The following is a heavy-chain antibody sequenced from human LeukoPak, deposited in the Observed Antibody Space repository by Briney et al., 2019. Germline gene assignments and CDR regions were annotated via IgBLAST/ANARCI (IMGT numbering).Heavy chain of an antibody. CDR3: ASQRGYSHGYYYYYMDV. D-gene: IGHD5-18*01. V-gene: IGHV3-53*01. CDR1: GFTVSSSY. Sequence: GGSLRLSCAASGFTVSSSYMSWVRQAPGRGLEWVSVIYSGGSTYYADSVKGRFTISRDNSKNTLYLQMNSLRAEDTAVYYCASQRGYSHGYYYYYMDVWGKGTTVTVSS. J-gene: IGHJ6*03. CDR2: IYSGGST.